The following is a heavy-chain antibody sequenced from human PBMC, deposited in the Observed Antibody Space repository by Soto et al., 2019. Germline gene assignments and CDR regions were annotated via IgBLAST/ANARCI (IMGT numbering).Heavy chain of an antibody. V-gene: IGHV1-46*03. CDR3: ARGPPGYCSGGSCYGANYYYGMDV. CDR1: GYTFTSYY. Sequence: QVQLVQSGAEVKKPGASVKVSCKASGYTFTSYYMHWVRQAPGQGLEWMGIINPSGGSTSYAQKCQGRVTMTRDTSTSTVNMELSSLRSEDTAVYYCARGPPGYCSGGSCYGANYYYGMDVWGQGTTVTVSS. CDR2: INPSGGST. J-gene: IGHJ6*02. D-gene: IGHD2-15*01.